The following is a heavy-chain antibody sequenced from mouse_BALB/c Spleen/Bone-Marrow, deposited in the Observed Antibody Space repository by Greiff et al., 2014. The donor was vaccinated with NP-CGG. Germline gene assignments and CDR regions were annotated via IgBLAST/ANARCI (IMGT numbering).Heavy chain of an antibody. J-gene: IGHJ4*01. CDR3: ARGGQLGAMDY. V-gene: IGHV5-4*02. CDR2: ICDGGSYT. Sequence: EVMLVESGGGLVKPGGSLKLSCAASGFTFSDYYMYWVRQTPEKRLEWVATICDGGSYTYYPDSVKGRFTISRDNAKNNLYLQMSSLKSEDTDMYYCARGGQLGAMDYWGQGTSVTVSS. D-gene: IGHD3-2*01. CDR1: GFTFSDYY.